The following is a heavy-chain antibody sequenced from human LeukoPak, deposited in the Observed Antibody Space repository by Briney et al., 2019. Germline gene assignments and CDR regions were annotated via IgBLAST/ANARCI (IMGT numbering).Heavy chain of an antibody. CDR1: GVSISSGGYS. CDR2: IYHSGST. D-gene: IGHD3-10*01. Sequence: PSETLSLTCAVSGVSISSGGYSWSWIRQPPGKGLEWIGYIYHSGSTYYNPSLKSRVTISVDRSKNQFSLKLSSVTAADTAVYYCARGVAWFGEFPFDYWGQGTLVTVSS. V-gene: IGHV4-30-2*01. CDR3: ARGVAWFGEFPFDY. J-gene: IGHJ4*02.